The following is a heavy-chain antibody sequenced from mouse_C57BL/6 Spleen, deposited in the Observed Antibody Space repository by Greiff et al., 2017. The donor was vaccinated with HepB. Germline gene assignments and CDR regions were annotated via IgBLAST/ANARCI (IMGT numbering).Heavy chain of an antibody. V-gene: IGHV5-4*01. J-gene: IGHJ3*01. Sequence: EVMLVESGGGLVKPGGSLKLSCAASGFTFSSYAMSWVRQTPEKRLEWVATISDGGSYTYYPDNVKGRFTISRDNAKNNLYLQMSHLKSEDTAMYYCARDPTAQATGFAYWGQGTLVTVSA. CDR2: ISDGGSYT. CDR1: GFTFSSYA. CDR3: ARDPTAQATGFAY. D-gene: IGHD3-2*02.